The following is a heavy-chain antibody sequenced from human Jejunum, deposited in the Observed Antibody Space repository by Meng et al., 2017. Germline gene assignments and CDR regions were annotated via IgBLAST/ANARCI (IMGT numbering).Heavy chain of an antibody. CDR1: GVSISSSVVG. CDR3: AHRLAYSSNYNVGWFDP. J-gene: IGHJ5*02. Sequence: LKSCGSTLVNTSASLTRSCPFSGVSISSSVVGVGWLRQPPGKALECLEIISWDDEKRYNPSLKTRLTITKVTSKNQVVLTMTNMDLVDTATYYCAHRLAYSSNYNVGWFDPWGQGTLVTVSS. CDR2: ISWDDEK. V-gene: IGHV2-5*02. D-gene: IGHD6-13*01.